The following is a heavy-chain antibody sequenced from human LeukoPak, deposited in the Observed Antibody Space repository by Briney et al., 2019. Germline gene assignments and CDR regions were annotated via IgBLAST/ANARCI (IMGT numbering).Heavy chain of an antibody. Sequence: GESLKIFCKGSGYSFTSYWIGWVRQMPGKGLEWMGIIYPGDSDTRYSPSFQGQVTISADKSISTAYLQWSSLKASDTAMYYCARQPLLWFGESSSYYFDYWGQGTLVTVSS. D-gene: IGHD3-10*01. V-gene: IGHV5-51*01. CDR3: ARQPLLWFGESSSYYFDY. CDR2: IYPGDSDT. J-gene: IGHJ4*02. CDR1: GYSFTSYW.